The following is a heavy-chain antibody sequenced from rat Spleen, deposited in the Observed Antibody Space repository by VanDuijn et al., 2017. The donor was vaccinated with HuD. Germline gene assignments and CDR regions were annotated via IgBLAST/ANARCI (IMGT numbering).Heavy chain of an antibody. D-gene: IGHD1-4*01. J-gene: IGHJ2*01. CDR1: GFSLTSYH. Sequence: QVQLKESGPGLVQPSQTLSLTCTVSGFSLTSYHVSWVRQPPGKGLEWMGVMWTGGNTASTSLLKSRLTISRDTSKSQVFLKMNSLQTEDTAIYYCTRSRGYPGVPFDYWGQGVMVTVSS. CDR2: MWTGGNT. V-gene: IGHV2-43*01. CDR3: TRSRGYPGVPFDY.